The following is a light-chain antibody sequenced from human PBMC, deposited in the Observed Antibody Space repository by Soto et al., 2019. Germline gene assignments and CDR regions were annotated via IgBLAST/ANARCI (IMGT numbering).Light chain of an antibody. J-gene: IGLJ1*01. CDR1: SGSIASNF. CDR2: EDN. V-gene: IGLV6-57*01. CDR3: QSYESGNHV. Sequence: NFMLTQPLSVSESPGKTVTISCTRSSGSIASNFVQWYQQRPGSSPTTVIYEDNRRPSGVPDRFSGSIDSSSNSASLTISGLKTEDEADYYCQSYESGNHVFGTGTKFTVL.